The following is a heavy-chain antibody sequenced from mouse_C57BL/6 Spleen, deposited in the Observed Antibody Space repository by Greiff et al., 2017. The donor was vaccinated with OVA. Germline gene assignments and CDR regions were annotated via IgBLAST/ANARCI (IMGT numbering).Heavy chain of an antibody. V-gene: IGHV1-50*01. CDR1: GYTFTSYW. D-gene: IGHD2-4*01. CDR3: ARKNYENPDWYFDV. Sequence: QVQLQQPGAELVKPGASVKLSCKASGYTFTSYWMQWVKQRPGQGLEWIGEIDPSDSYTNYNQKFKGKATLTVDTSSSTAYMQLSSLTSESSAVYYCARKNYENPDWYFDVWGTGTTVTVSS. CDR2: IDPSDSYT. J-gene: IGHJ1*03.